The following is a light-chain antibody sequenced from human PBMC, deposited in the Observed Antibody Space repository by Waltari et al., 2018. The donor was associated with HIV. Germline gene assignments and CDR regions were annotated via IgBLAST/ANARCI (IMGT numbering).Light chain of an antibody. CDR3: SSYTTSSTLV. Sequence: QSALTQPASVSGSPGQSITISCTGTSSDVGGYNYVFWYLQHPGKAPKLMIYEVTNRPSGVSNRFSGSKSANTASLTISGLQAEDEADYYCSSYTTSSTLVFGGGTKVTVL. V-gene: IGLV2-14*01. J-gene: IGLJ2*01. CDR2: EVT. CDR1: SSDVGGYNY.